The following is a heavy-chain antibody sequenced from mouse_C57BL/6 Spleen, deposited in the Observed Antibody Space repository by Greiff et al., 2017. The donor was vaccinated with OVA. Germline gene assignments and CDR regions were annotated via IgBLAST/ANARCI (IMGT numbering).Heavy chain of an antibody. CDR2: IYPGDGDT. D-gene: IGHD2-10*01. Sequence: VQLQQSGPELVKPGASVKISCKASGYAFSSSWMNWVKQRPGKGLEWIGRIYPGDGDTNYNGKFKGKATLTADKSSSTAYMQLSSLTSEDSAVYFCARSYYPKGAMDYWGQGTSVTVSS. CDR1: GYAFSSSW. V-gene: IGHV1-82*01. J-gene: IGHJ4*01. CDR3: ARSYYPKGAMDY.